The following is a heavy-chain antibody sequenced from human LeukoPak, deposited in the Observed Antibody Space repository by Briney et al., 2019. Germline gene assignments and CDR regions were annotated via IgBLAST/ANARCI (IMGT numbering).Heavy chain of an antibody. J-gene: IGHJ6*03. CDR1: GFTFSDYY. Sequence: KSGESLRLSCAASGFTFSDYYMSWIRQAPGKGLEWVSYISGSGNTIYYADSVKGRFTISRDNAKNSLYLQMNRLRAEDTAVYYCAKNGDRGAFCSGGTCYPYYYYYMDVWGKGTTVTISS. CDR2: ISGSGNTI. V-gene: IGHV3-11*04. D-gene: IGHD2-15*01. CDR3: AKNGDRGAFCSGGTCYPYYYYYMDV.